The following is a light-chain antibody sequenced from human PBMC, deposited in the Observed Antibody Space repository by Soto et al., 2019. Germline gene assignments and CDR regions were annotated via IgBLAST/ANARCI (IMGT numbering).Light chain of an antibody. CDR1: QSVSSSY. V-gene: IGKV3-20*01. CDR2: GAS. J-gene: IGKJ1*01. CDR3: QQYGSSPVT. Sequence: IVLTQSPCTLSLSPGERATLSCRASQSVSSSYLAWYQQKPGQAPRLLIYGASSRATGIPDRFSGSGSGTDFTLTISRLEPEDFAVYYCQQYGSSPVTFGQGTKVAI.